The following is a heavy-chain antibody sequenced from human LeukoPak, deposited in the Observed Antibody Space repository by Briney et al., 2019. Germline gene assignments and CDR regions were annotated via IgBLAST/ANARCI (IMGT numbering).Heavy chain of an antibody. D-gene: IGHD5-18*01. CDR2: ISSSSSYI. J-gene: IGHJ4*02. CDR3: ARVDTAMVIDY. V-gene: IGHV3-21*04. CDR1: GFTFSSYS. Sequence: GGSLRLSCAASGFTFSSYSMNWVRQAPGKGLEWVSSISSSSSYIYYADSVKGRFTISRDNAKNSLYLQMNSLRSEDTAVYYCARVDTAMVIDYWGQGTLVTVSS.